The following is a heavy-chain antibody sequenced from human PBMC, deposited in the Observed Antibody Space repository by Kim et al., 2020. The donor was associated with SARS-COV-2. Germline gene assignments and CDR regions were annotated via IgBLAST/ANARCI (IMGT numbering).Heavy chain of an antibody. D-gene: IGHD6-13*01. CDR3: AREEIAAAGFDY. CDR2: IYYSGST. Sequence: SETLSLTCTVSGGSISSYYWSWIRQPPGKGLEWIGYIYYSGSTNYNPSLKSRVTISVDTSKNQFSLKLSSVTAADTAVYYCAREEIAAAGFDYWAREPWSPSPQ. V-gene: IGHV4-59*01. J-gene: IGHJ4*02. CDR1: GGSISSYY.